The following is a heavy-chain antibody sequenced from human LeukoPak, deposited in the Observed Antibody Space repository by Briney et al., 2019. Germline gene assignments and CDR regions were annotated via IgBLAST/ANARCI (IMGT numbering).Heavy chain of an antibody. CDR3: AKDPEGYYDSSGYLPHFDY. CDR2: ISYDGSNK. Sequence: GGSLRLSCAASGFTFSSYGMHWVRQAPGKGLEWVAVISYDGSNKYYADSVKGRFTISRDNSKNTLYLQMNSLRAEDTAVYYCAKDPEGYYDSSGYLPHFDYWGQGTLVTVSS. J-gene: IGHJ4*02. D-gene: IGHD3-22*01. V-gene: IGHV3-30*18. CDR1: GFTFSSYG.